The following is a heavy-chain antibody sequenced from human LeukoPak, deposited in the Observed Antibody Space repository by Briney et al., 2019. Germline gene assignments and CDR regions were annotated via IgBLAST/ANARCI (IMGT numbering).Heavy chain of an antibody. CDR2: ISSSSSYI. J-gene: IGHJ3*02. CDR1: GFTFSSYS. Sequence: GGSLRLSCAASGFTFSSYSMNWVRQAPGKGLEWVSSISSSSSYIYYADSVKGRFTISRDNAKNSLYLQMNSLRAEDTAVYYCAKDEGVVVVAASGAGFFDIWGQGTMVTVSS. CDR3: AKDEGVVVVAASGAGFFDI. D-gene: IGHD2-15*01. V-gene: IGHV3-21*04.